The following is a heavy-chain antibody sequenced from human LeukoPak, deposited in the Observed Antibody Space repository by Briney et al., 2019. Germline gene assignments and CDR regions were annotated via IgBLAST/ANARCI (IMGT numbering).Heavy chain of an antibody. CDR3: AREPRWAGDLGGFDS. CDR1: GDFMINWY. CDR2: MYYIGTT. D-gene: IGHD3-16*01. V-gene: IGHV4-59*12. Sequence: SETLSLTCSISGDFMINWYWNWLRQTPGRGLEWIGYMYYIGTTNYNPSLKTRVTISVDTSKNQFSLQLSSVTAADTAVYYCAREPRWAGDLGGFDSWGQGPLVTVSS. J-gene: IGHJ4*02.